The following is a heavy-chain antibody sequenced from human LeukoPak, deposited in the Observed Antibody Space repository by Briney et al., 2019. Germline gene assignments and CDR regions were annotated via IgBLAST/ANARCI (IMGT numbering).Heavy chain of an antibody. Sequence: GGSLRLSCAASGFTFSSYWMSWVRQAPGKGLEWVANVKQDGSEKYYVDSVKGRFTISRDNAKNSLYLQMNSLRAEDTAVYYCARNFIIRYYYDSSGYFGCPDYWGQGTLVTVSS. CDR2: VKQDGSEK. CDR1: GFTFSSYW. V-gene: IGHV3-7*01. D-gene: IGHD3-22*01. J-gene: IGHJ4*02. CDR3: ARNFIIRYYYDSSGYFGCPDY.